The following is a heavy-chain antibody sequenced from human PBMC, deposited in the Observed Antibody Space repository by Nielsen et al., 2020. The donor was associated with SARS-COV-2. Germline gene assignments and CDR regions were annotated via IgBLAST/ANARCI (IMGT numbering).Heavy chain of an antibody. J-gene: IGHJ4*02. CDR3: ARHYRYYYDSSGYPSFDY. D-gene: IGHD3-22*01. CDR2: IYHTGST. Sequence: SETLSLTCTVSGGSISSDGSCWSWIRQHPGKGLEWIGYIYHTGSTHYNPSLKSRVTISVDTSKNQFSLKLSSVTAADTAVYYCARHYRYYYDSSGYPSFDYWGQGTLVTVSS. V-gene: IGHV4-39*01. CDR1: GGSISSDGSC.